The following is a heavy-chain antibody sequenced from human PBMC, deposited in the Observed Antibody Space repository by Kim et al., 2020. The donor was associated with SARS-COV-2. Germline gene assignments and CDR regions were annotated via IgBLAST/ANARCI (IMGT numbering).Heavy chain of an antibody. V-gene: IGHV3-30*18. J-gene: IGHJ6*02. CDR2: ISCDGSNK. D-gene: IGHD3-10*01. Sequence: GGSLRLSCAASGFTFSSYAMHWVRQAPGKGLEWVAVISCDGSNKYYADSVKGRFTISRDNSKNTLYLQMNSLRAEDTAVYYCAKESGSGSYYAWTYYYYGMEVWGQGTTVTVSS. CDR1: GFTFSSYA. CDR3: AKESGSGSYYAWTYYYYGMEV.